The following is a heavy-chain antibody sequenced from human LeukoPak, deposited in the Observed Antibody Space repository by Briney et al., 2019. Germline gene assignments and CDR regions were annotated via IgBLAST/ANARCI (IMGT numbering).Heavy chain of an antibody. CDR3: AREIRSEIVVVPAALRVGAFDI. V-gene: IGHV1-46*01. J-gene: IGHJ3*02. CDR1: GYTFTSYY. D-gene: IGHD2-2*01. CDR2: INPSGGST. Sequence: GTSVKVSCKASGYTFTSYYIHWVRQAPGQGLEWMGIINPSGGSTSYAQKFQGRVTMTRDMSTSTVYMELSSLRSEDTAVYYCAREIRSEIVVVPAALRVGAFDIWGQGTMATVSS.